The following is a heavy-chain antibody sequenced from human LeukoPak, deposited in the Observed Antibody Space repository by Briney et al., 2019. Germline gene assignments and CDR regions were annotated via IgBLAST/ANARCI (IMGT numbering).Heavy chain of an antibody. CDR1: GFTFGDYA. D-gene: IGHD3-9*01. CDR2: IRSKAYGGTT. V-gene: IGHV3-49*03. Sequence: PGGSLRLSCTASGFTFGDYAMSWFRQAPGKGLEWVGFIRSKAYGGTTEYAASVKGRFTISRDDSKSIAYLQMNSLKTEDTAVYYCTGYYDILTGHNWFDPWGQGTLVTVSS. CDR3: TGYYDILTGHNWFDP. J-gene: IGHJ5*02.